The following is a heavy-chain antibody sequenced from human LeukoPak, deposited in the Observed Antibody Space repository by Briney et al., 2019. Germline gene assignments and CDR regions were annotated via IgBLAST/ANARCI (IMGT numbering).Heavy chain of an antibody. J-gene: IGHJ3*02. V-gene: IGHV3-23*01. CDR3: AKTLSNYYYDSSGYYVAFDI. CDR1: GFTFSSYG. D-gene: IGHD3-22*01. CDR2: ISGSGGST. Sequence: GGSLRLSCAASGFTFSSYGMSWVRQAPGKGLEWVSAISGSGGSTYYADSVKGRFTISRDNSKNTLYLQMNSLRAEDTAVYYCAKTLSNYYYDSSGYYVAFDIWGQGTMVTVSS.